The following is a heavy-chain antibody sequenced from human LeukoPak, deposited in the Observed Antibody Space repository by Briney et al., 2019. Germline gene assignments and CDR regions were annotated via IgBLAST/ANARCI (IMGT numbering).Heavy chain of an antibody. CDR3: AREFGLRYFDWLLWGAFDI. J-gene: IGHJ3*02. V-gene: IGHV3-23*01. CDR1: GFTFSTYA. Sequence: GGSLRLSCATSGFTFSTYAMSWVRQAPGKGLEWVSGLSGDVGANTYYADSVKGRFTISRDNAKNSLYLQMNSLRAEDTAVYYCAREFGLRYFDWLLWGAFDIWGQGTMVTVSS. D-gene: IGHD3-9*01. CDR2: LSGDVGANT.